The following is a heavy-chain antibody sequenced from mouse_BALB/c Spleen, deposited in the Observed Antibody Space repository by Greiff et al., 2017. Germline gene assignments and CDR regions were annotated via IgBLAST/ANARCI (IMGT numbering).Heavy chain of an antibody. CDR1: GFTFSDYY. CDR2: ISDGGSYT. J-gene: IGHJ4*01. D-gene: IGHD1-1*01. Sequence: EVQRVESGGGLVKPGGSLKLSCAASGFTFSDYYMYWVRQTPEKRLEWVATISDGGSYTYYPDSVKGRFTISRDNAKNNLYLQMSSLKSEDTAMYYCARGGYYYGSLYAMDYWGQGTSVTVSS. V-gene: IGHV5-4*02. CDR3: ARGGYYYGSLYAMDY.